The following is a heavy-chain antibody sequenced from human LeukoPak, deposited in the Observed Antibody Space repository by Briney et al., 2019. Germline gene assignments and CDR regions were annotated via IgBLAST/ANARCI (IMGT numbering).Heavy chain of an antibody. Sequence: PGESLRLSCAASGFTFTTYWMTWVRQAPGKGLEWVANINQDGSEKYFVDSVKGRFTISRGNAKNSLYLQMNSLRAEDTAVYYCARDRNTDFWSGYYTNYFDYWGQGTLVTVSS. CDR2: INQDGSEK. CDR3: ARDRNTDFWSGYYTNYFDY. D-gene: IGHD3-3*01. J-gene: IGHJ4*02. CDR1: GFTFTTYW. V-gene: IGHV3-7*01.